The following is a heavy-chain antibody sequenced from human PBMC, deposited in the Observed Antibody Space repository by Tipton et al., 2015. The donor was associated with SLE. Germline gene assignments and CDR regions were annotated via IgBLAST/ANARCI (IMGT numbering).Heavy chain of an antibody. CDR1: GGSISSYY. J-gene: IGHJ6*02. Sequence: TLSLTCTVSGGSISSYYWSWIRQPPGKGLEWIGYIYTSGSTNYNPSLKSRVTISVDTSKNQFSLKLSSVTAADTAVYYCAREGDFKYYYGMDVWGQGTTVTVSS. CDR3: AREGDFKYYYGMDV. D-gene: IGHD1-26*01. CDR2: IYTSGST. V-gene: IGHV4-59*01.